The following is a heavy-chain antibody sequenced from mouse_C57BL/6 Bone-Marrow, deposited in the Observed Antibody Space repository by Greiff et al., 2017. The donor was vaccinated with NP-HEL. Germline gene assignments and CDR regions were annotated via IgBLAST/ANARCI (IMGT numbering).Heavy chain of an antibody. CDR1: GFTFSDYY. D-gene: IGHD1-1*01. CDR3: AREPYYYGSSSYWYFDV. J-gene: IGHJ1*03. CDR2: INYDGSST. V-gene: IGHV5-16*01. Sequence: EVQLVESEGGLVQPGSSMKLSCTASGFTFSDYYMAWVRQVPEKGLEWVANINYDGSSTYYLDSLKSRFIISRDNAKNILYLQMSSLKSEDTATYYCAREPYYYGSSSYWYFDVWGTGTTVTVSS.